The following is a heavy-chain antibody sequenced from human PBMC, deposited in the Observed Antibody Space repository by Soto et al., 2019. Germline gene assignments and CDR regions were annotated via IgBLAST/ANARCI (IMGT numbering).Heavy chain of an antibody. D-gene: IGHD2-15*01. Sequence: EVQLVQSGAEVKKPGESLKISCKGSGYSFTSYWIGWVRQMPGKGLEWMGIIYPGDSDTRYSPSFQGQVTISADKSISTXXLXWXXLKASDTAMYYCARHSPCSGGSCYEGLSDFHGMDVWGQGTTVTVSS. CDR3: ARHSPCSGGSCYEGLSDFHGMDV. CDR1: GYSFTSYW. J-gene: IGHJ6*02. V-gene: IGHV5-51*01. CDR2: IYPGDSDT.